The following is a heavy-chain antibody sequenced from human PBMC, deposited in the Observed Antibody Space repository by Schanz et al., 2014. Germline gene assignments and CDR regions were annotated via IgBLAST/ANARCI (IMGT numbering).Heavy chain of an antibody. V-gene: IGHV3-23*04. D-gene: IGHD6-19*01. CDR1: GFTFSSYG. CDR3: AKLSSSGRLAGYFDY. CDR2: FIVDSGNT. J-gene: IGHJ4*02. Sequence: VQMVESGGGLVQPGGSLRLSCVASGFTFSSYGMHWVRQAPGKGLEWVSGFIVDSGNTYYAGSVKGRFSISRDYSKNTLYLQMSSLRAEDTAIYYCAKLSSSGRLAGYFDYWGQGALVTVSS.